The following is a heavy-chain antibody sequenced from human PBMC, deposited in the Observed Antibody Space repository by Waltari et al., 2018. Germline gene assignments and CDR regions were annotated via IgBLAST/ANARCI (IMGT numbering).Heavy chain of an antibody. Sequence: EVQLVESGGGLIQPGGSLRLSCAASGFTVSSNYMSWVRPPPGKGLEWVSVIYSGGSTYYADSVKGRFTISRDNSKNTLYLQMNSLRAEDTAVYYCATRRWELPDRGSMDVWGKGTTVTVSS. D-gene: IGHD1-26*01. CDR1: GFTVSSNY. V-gene: IGHV3-53*01. J-gene: IGHJ6*04. CDR2: IYSGGST. CDR3: ATRRWELPDRGSMDV.